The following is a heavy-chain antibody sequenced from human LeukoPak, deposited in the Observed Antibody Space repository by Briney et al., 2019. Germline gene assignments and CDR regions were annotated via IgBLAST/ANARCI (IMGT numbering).Heavy chain of an antibody. CDR1: GGSISSYY. Sequence: SETLSLTRTVSGGSISSYYWSWIRQPPGKGLEWIAYMQYTGSTSYNPSLKSRVTISLDSSNSQLSLKLKSMTAADTAVYFCARVRRFNGPYNVYFDYWGQGTLVTVSS. CDR2: MQYTGST. V-gene: IGHV4-59*01. CDR3: ARVRRFNGPYNVYFDY. D-gene: IGHD2-8*01. J-gene: IGHJ4*02.